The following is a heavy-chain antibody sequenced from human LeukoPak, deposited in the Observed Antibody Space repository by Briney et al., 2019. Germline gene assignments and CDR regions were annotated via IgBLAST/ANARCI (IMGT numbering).Heavy chain of an antibody. D-gene: IGHD2-15*01. CDR3: ARTQLGYCSGGSCYGDY. Sequence: SETLSLTCTVSGGSISSYYWSWIRQPPGKGLEWIGSIYYSGSTYYNPSLKSRVTISVDTSKNQFSLKLSSVTAADTAVYYCARTQLGYCSGGSCYGDYWGQGTLVTVSS. J-gene: IGHJ4*02. CDR2: IYYSGST. V-gene: IGHV4-59*05. CDR1: GGSISSYY.